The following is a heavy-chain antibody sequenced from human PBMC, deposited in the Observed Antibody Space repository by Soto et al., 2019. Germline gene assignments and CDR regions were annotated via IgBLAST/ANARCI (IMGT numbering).Heavy chain of an antibody. Sequence: ESLKISCKGSGYSFTSYWIGWVRQMPGKGLEWMGIIYPGDSDTRYSPSFQGQVTISADKSISTAYLQWSSLKASDTAMYYCARAGIAAAPFYGMDVWGQGTPVTVSS. J-gene: IGHJ6*02. V-gene: IGHV5-51*01. CDR3: ARAGIAAAPFYGMDV. CDR2: IYPGDSDT. CDR1: GYSFTSYW. D-gene: IGHD6-13*01.